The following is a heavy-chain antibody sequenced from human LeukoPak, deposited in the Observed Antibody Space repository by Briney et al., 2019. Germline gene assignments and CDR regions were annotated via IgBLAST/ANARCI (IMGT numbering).Heavy chain of an antibody. CDR3: ARYSSSSSNYYYYGMDV. Sequence: SETLSLTCAVYGGSFSGYYWSWIRQPPGKGLEWIGEINYSGSTNYNPPLKSRVTISVDTSKNQFSLKLSSVTAADTAVYYCARYSSSSSNYYYYGMDVWGQGTTVTVSS. D-gene: IGHD6-6*01. J-gene: IGHJ6*02. CDR2: INYSGST. V-gene: IGHV4-34*01. CDR1: GGSFSGYY.